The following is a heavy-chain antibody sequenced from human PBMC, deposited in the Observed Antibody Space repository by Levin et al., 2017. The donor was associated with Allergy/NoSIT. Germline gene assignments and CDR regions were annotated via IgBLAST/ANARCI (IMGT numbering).Heavy chain of an antibody. CDR3: AKGGISTAGGIDS. D-gene: IGHD2/OR15-2a*01. CDR2: IATGGGT. Sequence: ETLSLTCAASGFTVSSFIMTWGRQAPGKGLEWVSSIATGGGTAYAESVRGRFTISRDNSKNTVYLQLNSLTAEDTAIYYCAKGGISTAGGIDSWGQGTLVTVSS. CDR1: GFTVSSFI. J-gene: IGHJ4*02. V-gene: IGHV3-23*01.